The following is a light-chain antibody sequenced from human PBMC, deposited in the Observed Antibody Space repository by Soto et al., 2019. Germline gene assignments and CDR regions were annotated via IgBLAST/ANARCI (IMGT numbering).Light chain of an antibody. CDR2: DAS. CDR1: QSISSW. V-gene: IGKV1-5*01. J-gene: IGKJ4*01. CDR3: QQYNSYSPLT. Sequence: DIQMTQSPSTLSASVGDRVTITCRASQSISSWLAWYQQKPGKAPKLLIYDASSLESGAPSRFSGRRSGTEFTLTISSLQPDDFATYYCQQYNSYSPLTFGGGTKGDIK.